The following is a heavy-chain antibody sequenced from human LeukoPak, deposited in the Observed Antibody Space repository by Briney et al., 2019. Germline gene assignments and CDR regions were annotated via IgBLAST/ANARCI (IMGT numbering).Heavy chain of an antibody. CDR1: GGSISSSSYY. CDR2: IYYSGST. D-gene: IGHD5-24*01. J-gene: IGHJ4*02. V-gene: IGHV4-39*07. Sequence: SETLSLTCTVSGGSISSSSYYWGWIRQPPGKGLEWIGSIYYSGSTYYNPSLKSRVTISVDTSKNQFSLKLSSVTAADTAVYYCAREGEMAKGNYFDYWGQGTLVTVSS. CDR3: AREGEMAKGNYFDY.